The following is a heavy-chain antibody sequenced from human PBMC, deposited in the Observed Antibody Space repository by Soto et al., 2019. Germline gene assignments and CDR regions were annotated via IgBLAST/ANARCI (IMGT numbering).Heavy chain of an antibody. J-gene: IGHJ6*02. V-gene: IGHV3-30*18. Sequence: GGSLRLCCAASGFTFSSYGMHWVRQAPGKGLEWVAVISYDGSNKYYADSVKGRFTISRDNSKNTLYLQMNSLRAEDTAVYYCAKDPYSTSYYYYGMDVWGQGTTVTVSS. CDR1: GFTFSSYG. D-gene: IGHD2-2*01. CDR3: AKDPYSTSYYYYGMDV. CDR2: ISYDGSNK.